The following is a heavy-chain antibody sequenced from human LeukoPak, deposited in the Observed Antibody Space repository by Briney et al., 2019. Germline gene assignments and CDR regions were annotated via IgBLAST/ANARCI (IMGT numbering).Heavy chain of an antibody. Sequence: WVRQVPGKGLEWIGEIYHSGSTNYNPSLKSRVTISVDKSKNHFSLKLSSVTAADTAVFYCARDRFGELDYWGQGTLVTVSS. J-gene: IGHJ4*02. V-gene: IGHV4-4*02. CDR2: IYHSGST. D-gene: IGHD3-10*01. CDR3: ARDRFGELDY.